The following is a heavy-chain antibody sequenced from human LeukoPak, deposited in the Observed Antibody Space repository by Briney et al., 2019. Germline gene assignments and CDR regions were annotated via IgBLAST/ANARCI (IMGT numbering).Heavy chain of an antibody. CDR2: IYWDDDT. CDR1: GSSLSVSGVG. Sequence: ESGPTLVKPTQTLTLTCSFSGSSLSVSGVGVGWIRQPPGKALEWLAVIYWDDDTRYSPSLKNRLTITKDTSKNQVVLTMTNMDPVDTATYYCAHSDRYCSGGSCYPGSYFDYWGQGTLVTAPS. D-gene: IGHD2-15*01. V-gene: IGHV2-5*02. J-gene: IGHJ4*02. CDR3: AHSDRYCSGGSCYPGSYFDY.